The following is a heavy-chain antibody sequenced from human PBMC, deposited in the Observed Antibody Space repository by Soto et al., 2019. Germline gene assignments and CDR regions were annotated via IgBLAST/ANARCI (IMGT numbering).Heavy chain of an antibody. Sequence: EVPLVESGGDLVQPGGSLRLTCAASGFSVSDYYMDWVRQSPGKGLEWIGRSRNKVLSYATEYIASVKGTFTISRDSAKNLLFLQMNRLKIDDTAVYFCDRDEGGTYVYWGQGTQVTVSS. CDR2: SRNKVLSYAT. CDR3: DRDEGGTYVY. CDR1: GFSVSDYY. V-gene: IGHV3-72*01. D-gene: IGHD1-26*01. J-gene: IGHJ1*01.